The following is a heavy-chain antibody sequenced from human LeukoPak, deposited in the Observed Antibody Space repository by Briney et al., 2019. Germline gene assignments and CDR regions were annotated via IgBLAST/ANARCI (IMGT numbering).Heavy chain of an antibody. CDR2: IIPIFGTA. J-gene: IGHJ5*02. Sequence: SVKVSCKASGGTFSSYAISWVRQAPGQVLEWMGGIIPIFGTANYAQKFQGRVTITADESTSTAYMELSSLRSEDTAVYYCARDRLATRWLDPWGQGTLVTVPS. D-gene: IGHD6-19*01. CDR1: GGTFSSYA. CDR3: ARDRLATRWLDP. V-gene: IGHV1-69*13.